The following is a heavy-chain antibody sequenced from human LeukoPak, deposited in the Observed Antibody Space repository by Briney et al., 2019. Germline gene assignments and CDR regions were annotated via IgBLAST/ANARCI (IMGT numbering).Heavy chain of an antibody. CDR2: IGGGGATT. D-gene: IGHD4-17*01. J-gene: IGHJ4*02. V-gene: IGHV3-23*01. Sequence: GASMRLSCEASGFTFSSYVISWVRPAPAKGLEWVAVIGGGGATTYYADSVKGRFTISRDNSKHTLDLQMNSLRAEDTAVYYCAKGRSQFDYWGQGTPVSVSS. CDR1: GFTFSSYV. CDR3: AKGRSQFDY.